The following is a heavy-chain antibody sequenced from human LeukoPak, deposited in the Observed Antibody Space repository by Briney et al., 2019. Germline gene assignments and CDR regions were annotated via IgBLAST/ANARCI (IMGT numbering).Heavy chain of an antibody. Sequence: ASVKVSCKASGYTFTSYGISWVRQAPGQGLEWMGWISAYNGNTNYAQKLQGRVTMTTDTSTSTSYMELRSLRSDDTAVYYCARDPENYYDSSGYYSRGAFDIWGQGTMVTVSS. CDR1: GYTFTSYG. D-gene: IGHD3-22*01. J-gene: IGHJ3*02. CDR2: ISAYNGNT. CDR3: ARDPENYYDSSGYYSRGAFDI. V-gene: IGHV1-18*01.